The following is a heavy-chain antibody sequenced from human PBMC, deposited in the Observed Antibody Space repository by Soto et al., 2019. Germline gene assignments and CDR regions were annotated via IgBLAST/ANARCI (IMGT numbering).Heavy chain of an antibody. Sequence: GESLKISCNGSGYSFTSYWISWVRQMPGKGLEWMGRIDPSDSYTNYSPSFQGHVTISADKSISTAYLQWSSLKASDTAMYYSASHPATAEGDDYWGQGTLVTVSS. CDR3: ASHPATAEGDDY. D-gene: IGHD3-16*01. J-gene: IGHJ4*02. V-gene: IGHV5-10-1*01. CDR1: GYSFTSYW. CDR2: IDPSDSYT.